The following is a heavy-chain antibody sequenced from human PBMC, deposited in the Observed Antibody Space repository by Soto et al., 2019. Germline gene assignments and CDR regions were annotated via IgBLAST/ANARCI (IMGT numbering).Heavy chain of an antibody. J-gene: IGHJ3*02. V-gene: IGHV1-18*01. Sequence: ASVKVSCKASGYTFTSYGISWVRQAPGQGPEWTGWISAYNGNTNYAQKLQGRVTMTTDTSTSTAYMELRSLRSDDTAVYYFARDLRAARWGWFKGAFDIWGQGTMVTVSS. CDR3: ARDLRAARWGWFKGAFDI. D-gene: IGHD6-6*01. CDR2: ISAYNGNT. CDR1: GYTFTSYG.